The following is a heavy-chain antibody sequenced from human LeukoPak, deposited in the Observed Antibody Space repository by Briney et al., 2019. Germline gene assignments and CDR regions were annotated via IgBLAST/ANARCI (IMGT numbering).Heavy chain of an antibody. CDR1: GFTFSDYY. CDR2: ISSSGSTI. V-gene: IGHV3-11*01. CDR3: ARERIVVVPAAGGAFDI. D-gene: IGHD2-2*01. Sequence: TGGSLRLSCAASGFTFSDYYMSWIRQAPGKGLEWVSYISSSGSTIYYADSVKGRFTISRDNAKNSLYLQMNSLRAEDTALYYCARERIVVVPAAGGAFDIWGQGTMVTVSS. J-gene: IGHJ3*02.